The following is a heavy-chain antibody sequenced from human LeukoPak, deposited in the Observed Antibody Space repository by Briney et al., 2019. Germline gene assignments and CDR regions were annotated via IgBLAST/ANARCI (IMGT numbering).Heavy chain of an antibody. CDR2: IHYSGST. CDR1: GDSISRFW. Sequence: SETLSLTCTVPGDSISRFWWSWTRQPPGKGLEWIGCIHYSGSTKYHPSFKSRVAMSVDMSKNQFSLKLTSVTAADSAMYYCARDLELERDRWDYFESWGQGTLVTVSS. J-gene: IGHJ4*02. D-gene: IGHD1-1*01. CDR3: ARDLELERDRWDYFES. V-gene: IGHV4-59*01.